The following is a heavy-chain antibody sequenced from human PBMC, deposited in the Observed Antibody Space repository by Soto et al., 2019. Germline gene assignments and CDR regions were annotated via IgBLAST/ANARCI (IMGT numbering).Heavy chain of an antibody. J-gene: IGHJ5*02. CDR3: ARGLRAGYNNGWDL. CDR1: GFTFIGYW. Sequence: WGSLRLSCAASGFTFIGYWIHCFRQSPGKGLVWVLRINNDGSTTNYADSVKGRFTISRDNAKNTLYLQMNSLRAEDTAVYYCARGLRAGYNNGWDLWGQGALVTVSS. CDR2: INNDGSTT. V-gene: IGHV3-74*01. D-gene: IGHD6-19*01.